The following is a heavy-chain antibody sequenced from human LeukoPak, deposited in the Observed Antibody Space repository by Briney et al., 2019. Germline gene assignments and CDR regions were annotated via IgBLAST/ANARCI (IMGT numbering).Heavy chain of an antibody. CDR1: GYPFTTSW. J-gene: IGHJ4*02. V-gene: IGHV5-51*01. Sequence: GESLKISCRTSGYPFTTSWIGWLRQMPGKGLELMGIIYPGDSETRYSPSFQGQVTFSVDTSTTTAYLQWSSLKASDTAIYYCARHRERTMARRAFDSWGQGTLVTVSS. CDR3: ARHRERTMARRAFDS. CDR2: IYPGDSET. D-gene: IGHD3-10*01.